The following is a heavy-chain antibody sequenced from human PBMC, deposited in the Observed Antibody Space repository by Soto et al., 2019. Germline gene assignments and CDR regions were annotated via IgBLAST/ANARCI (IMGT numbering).Heavy chain of an antibody. V-gene: IGHV4-31*03. J-gene: IGHJ4*02. CDR1: GGSISSGGYY. CDR3: ARGNGDYYFDY. CDR2: IYYSEST. D-gene: IGHD3-16*01. Sequence: QVQLQESGPGLVKPSQTLSLTCTVSGGSISSGGYYWSWIRQHPGKGLEWIGYIYYSESTDYNPSLKSRLTISVDTSQNQFSLKLSSVTAADTAVYYCARGNGDYYFDYWGQGTLVTVSS.